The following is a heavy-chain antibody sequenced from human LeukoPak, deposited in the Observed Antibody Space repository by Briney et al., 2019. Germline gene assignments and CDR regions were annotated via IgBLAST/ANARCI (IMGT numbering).Heavy chain of an antibody. D-gene: IGHD3-3*01. CDR1: GFTFNNYA. Sequence: TGGSLRLSCAASGFTFNNYAMSWVRQAPEKELEWVSAITGSGGDTYHADSVKGRFTIPRDNSENTLYLQMNSLRAEDTAVYYCAKGSRDSRPYYFDFWGQGTLVTVSS. CDR3: AKGSRDSRPYYFDF. J-gene: IGHJ4*02. V-gene: IGHV3-23*01. CDR2: ITGSGGDT.